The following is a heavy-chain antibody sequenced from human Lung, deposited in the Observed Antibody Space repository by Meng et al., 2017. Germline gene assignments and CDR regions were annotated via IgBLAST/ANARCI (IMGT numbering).Heavy chain of an antibody. CDR2: INPDAGGT. J-gene: IGHJ4*02. Sequence: QVQLVQAGADGKKPGASGRLACKASGDTFTTYFLHWVRQAPGQGLEWVGTINPDAGGTNYALILQGRVSVARDTSTSTVFLELSSLKSGDTAVYYCAREKSPGHFDYWGQGTLVTVSS. V-gene: IGHV1-46*01. CDR3: AREKSPGHFDY. CDR1: GDTFTTYF.